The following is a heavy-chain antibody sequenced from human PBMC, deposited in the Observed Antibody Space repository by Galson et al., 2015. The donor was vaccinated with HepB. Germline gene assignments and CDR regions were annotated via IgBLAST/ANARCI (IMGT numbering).Heavy chain of an antibody. Sequence: SVKVSCKASGYTFTRFGISWVRQAPGQGLEWMGWISGYNDNVNYAQKLQGRVAMAADTSTTTAYMDLRNLRSDDTAVYYCARVITSGAPYFDYWGQGTLVTVSS. CDR3: ARVITSGAPYFDY. J-gene: IGHJ4*02. V-gene: IGHV1-18*01. CDR1: GYTFTRFG. D-gene: IGHD1-26*01. CDR2: ISGYNDNV.